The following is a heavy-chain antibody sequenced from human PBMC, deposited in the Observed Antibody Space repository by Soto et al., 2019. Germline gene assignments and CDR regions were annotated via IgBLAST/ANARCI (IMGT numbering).Heavy chain of an antibody. J-gene: IGHJ3*02. CDR3: AKVMDRTLFAFDI. V-gene: IGHV3-9*01. Sequence: PGGSLILSCAAPGLPFDLYAWHWVRHAPGKGLEWVSGISWNSGSIGYADSVKGRFTISRDNAKNSLYLQMNSLRAEDTALYYCAKVMDRTLFAFDIWGQGTMVNVAS. CDR2: ISWNSGSI. CDR1: GLPFDLYA.